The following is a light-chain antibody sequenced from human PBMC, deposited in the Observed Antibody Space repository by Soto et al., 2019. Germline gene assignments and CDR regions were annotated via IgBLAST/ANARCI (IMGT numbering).Light chain of an antibody. V-gene: IGKV3-20*01. J-gene: IGKJ2*01. CDR2: GAS. CDR1: QSVSSGY. Sequence: ETVMTQSPGTLSLSPGERATLSCRASQSVSSGYLAWYQQKPGQAPRLLIFGASNRATGIPDRFTXXGXGXDXXLTISRLEPEDFAVYYCQQYGISQNTFGQGTKLEIK. CDR3: QQYGISQNT.